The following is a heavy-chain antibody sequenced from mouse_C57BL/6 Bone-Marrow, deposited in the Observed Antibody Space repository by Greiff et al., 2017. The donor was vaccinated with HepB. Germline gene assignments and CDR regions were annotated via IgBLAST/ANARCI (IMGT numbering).Heavy chain of an antibody. Sequence: QVQLQQPGAELVRPGSSVKLSCKASGYTFTSYWMHWVKQRPIQGLEWIGNIDPSDSATYYNQKFKDKATLTVDKSSSTAYMQLSSLTSEDSAVYYCARGGYYGRGYYFDYWGQGTTLTVSS. J-gene: IGHJ2*01. CDR1: GYTFTSYW. CDR2: IDPSDSAT. CDR3: ARGGYYGRGYYFDY. D-gene: IGHD1-1*01. V-gene: IGHV1-52*01.